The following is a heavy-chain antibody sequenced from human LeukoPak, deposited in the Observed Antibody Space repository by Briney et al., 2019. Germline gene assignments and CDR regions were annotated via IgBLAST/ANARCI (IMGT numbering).Heavy chain of an antibody. J-gene: IGHJ3*02. CDR1: GGSISSYF. D-gene: IGHD1-26*01. Sequence: SETLSLTCIVSGGSISSYFWSWIRQPPGKGLEWIAYIHYGENTNYNPSLKSRVTISLDTSKNQFSLMLSSVTAAATAVYYCARDRRWELLHAFDIWGQGTMVTVSS. V-gene: IGHV4-59*01. CDR3: ARDRRWELLHAFDI. CDR2: IHYGENT.